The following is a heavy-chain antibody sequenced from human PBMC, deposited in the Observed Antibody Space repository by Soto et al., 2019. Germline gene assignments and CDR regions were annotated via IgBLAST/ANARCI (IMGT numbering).Heavy chain of an antibody. D-gene: IGHD1-26*01. CDR3: ARGSPSGSYGY. CDR2: IYSGGGT. Sequence: EVQLVDSGGGLVQPGGSLRLSCAASGFTVSSNYMSWVRQAPGKGLEWVSVIYSGGGTYYADSVKGRFTISGDNSKNTLYLQMNSLGVEDTAVYYCARGSPSGSYGYWGQGTLVTVSS. V-gene: IGHV3-66*01. J-gene: IGHJ4*02. CDR1: GFTVSSNY.